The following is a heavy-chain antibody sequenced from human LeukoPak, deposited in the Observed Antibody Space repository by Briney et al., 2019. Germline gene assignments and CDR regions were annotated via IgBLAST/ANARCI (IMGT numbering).Heavy chain of an antibody. CDR3: AKDLTGIVVVPAAIRVFDY. CDR1: GFTFSSYA. J-gene: IGHJ4*02. V-gene: IGHV3-23*01. Sequence: PGGSLRLSCAASGFTFSSYAMSWVRQAPGKGLGWVSAISGSGGSAYYADSVKGRFTISRDNSKNTLFLQMNSLRAEDTAVYYCAKDLTGIVVVPAAIRVFDYWGQGTLVTVSS. CDR2: ISGSGGSA. D-gene: IGHD2-2*01.